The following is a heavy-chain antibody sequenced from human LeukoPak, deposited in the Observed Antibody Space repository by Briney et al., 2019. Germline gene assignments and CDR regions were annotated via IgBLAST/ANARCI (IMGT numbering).Heavy chain of an antibody. CDR1: GGSISSGGYY. D-gene: IGHD1-26*01. CDR3: ARELGVGARDFYFDY. CDR2: IYYSGST. V-gene: IGHV4-31*03. J-gene: IGHJ4*02. Sequence: PSETLSLTCTVSGGSISSGGYYWSWIRQHPGKGLEWIGYIYYSGSTYYNPSLKSRVTISVDTSKNQFSLKLSSVTAADTAVYYCARELGVGARDFYFDYWGQGTLVTVSS.